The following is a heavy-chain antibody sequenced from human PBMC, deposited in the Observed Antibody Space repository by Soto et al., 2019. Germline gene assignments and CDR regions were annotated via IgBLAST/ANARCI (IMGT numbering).Heavy chain of an antibody. CDR2: IDYSGNI. Sequence: SSETLSLTCNASGGSITSSGSAWGWIRQSPGKGLEWIGTIDYSGNIYYIPSLKSRITISVDTSKNQISLKLSSVTAADTAVYYCARHIHNQGFEYYFDSWGPGTLVTVSS. CDR3: ARHIHNQGFEYYFDS. D-gene: IGHD1-1*01. V-gene: IGHV4-39*01. J-gene: IGHJ4*02. CDR1: GGSITSSGSA.